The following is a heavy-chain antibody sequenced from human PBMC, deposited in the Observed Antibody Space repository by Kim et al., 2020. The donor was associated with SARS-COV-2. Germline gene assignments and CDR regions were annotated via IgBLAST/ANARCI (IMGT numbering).Heavy chain of an antibody. J-gene: IGHJ2*01. CDR3: ARGPRLPPRLRYWYFDL. Sequence: LKSRVTISVDTSKNQFSLKLSSVTAADTAVYYCARGPRLPPRLRYWYFDLWGRGTLVTVSS. D-gene: IGHD4-17*01. V-gene: IGHV4-34*01.